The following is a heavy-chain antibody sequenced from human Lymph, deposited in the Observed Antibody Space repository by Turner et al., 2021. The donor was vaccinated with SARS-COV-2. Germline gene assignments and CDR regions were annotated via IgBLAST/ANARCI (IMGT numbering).Heavy chain of an antibody. CDR3: AWALYYYYGMDV. Sequence: QVQLVESGGGVVQPGRYLRLSCAASGFTFISYGMHWFRQAPGKGLEWVAVISYDGGHKSYADSVKGRFTISRDNSKNTLYLQMISLRAEDTAVYYCAWALYYYYGMDVWGQGTTVTVSS. V-gene: IGHV3-30*03. CDR2: ISYDGGHK. CDR1: GFTFISYG. J-gene: IGHJ6*02.